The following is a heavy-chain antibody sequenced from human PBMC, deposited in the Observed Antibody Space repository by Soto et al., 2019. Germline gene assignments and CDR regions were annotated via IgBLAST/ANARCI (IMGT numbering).Heavy chain of an antibody. CDR3: AKDPGIVVVVAATFGLDY. D-gene: IGHD2-15*01. CDR2: ISYDGSNK. Sequence: QVQLVESGGGVVQPGRSLRLSCAASGFTFSSYGMHWVRQAPGKGLEWVADISYDGSNKYYADSVKGRFTISRDNSKNPLYLQMSSLRAEDTALYYCAKDPGIVVVVAATFGLDYWGQGTLVTVSS. V-gene: IGHV3-30*18. CDR1: GFTFSSYG. J-gene: IGHJ4*02.